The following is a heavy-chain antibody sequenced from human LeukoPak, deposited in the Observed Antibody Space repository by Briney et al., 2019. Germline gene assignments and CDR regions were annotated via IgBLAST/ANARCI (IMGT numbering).Heavy chain of an antibody. J-gene: IGHJ4*02. CDR3: ATDRYGGNSGEFDY. CDR2: IYYSGTT. CDR1: GGSISSYY. V-gene: IGHV4-59*01. Sequence: PSETLSLTCTVSGGSISSYYWSWIRQPPGKGLEWIGYIYYSGTTNYNPSLKSRVTILVDTSKNQSSLKVSSVTAADTAVYYCATDRYGGNSGEFDYWGQGTLVTVSS. D-gene: IGHD4-23*01.